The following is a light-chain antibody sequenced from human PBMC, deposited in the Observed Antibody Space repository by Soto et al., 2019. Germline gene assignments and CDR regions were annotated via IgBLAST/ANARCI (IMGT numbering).Light chain of an antibody. CDR3: QQYGSSPPT. J-gene: IGKJ1*01. CDR2: GAS. CDR1: QSVSANY. V-gene: IGKV3-20*01. Sequence: EIVLTQSPGTLSLSPGERATLSCRASQSVSANYLAWYQRKPGQAPRLLIYGASSRATYIPVRFSGSGSGTDFTLTITRLEPEDFAVYSCQQYGSSPPTFGQGTKVEIK.